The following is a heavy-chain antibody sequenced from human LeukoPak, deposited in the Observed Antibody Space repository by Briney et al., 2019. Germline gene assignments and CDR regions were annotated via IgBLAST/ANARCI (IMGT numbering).Heavy chain of an antibody. CDR3: ARGLWFGQLSLFDY. Sequence: GGSLRLSCVASVFAFRSYEMNWGRQARGKGVEWGSFISISGDTRYYADSVKGGFTISRDNAKNSLYLQINSLRAEDTAIYYCARGLWFGQLSLFDYWGQGTLVTVSS. J-gene: IGHJ4*02. V-gene: IGHV3-48*03. CDR1: VFAFRSYE. D-gene: IGHD3-10*01. CDR2: ISISGDTR.